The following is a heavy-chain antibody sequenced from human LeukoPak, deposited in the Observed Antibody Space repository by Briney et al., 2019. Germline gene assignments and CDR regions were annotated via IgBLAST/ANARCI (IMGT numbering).Heavy chain of an antibody. CDR2: ITASSTAI. CDR1: GFTFNTYT. J-gene: IGHJ4*02. D-gene: IGHD7-27*01. V-gene: IGHV3-21*04. CDR3: AKVWGSGSFDY. Sequence: GGSLRLSCAASGFTFNTYTMNWVRQAPGKGLEWVSSITASSTAIYSADSVKGRFTISRDNAKNFLYLQMNSLRAEDTAVYYCAKVWGSGSFDYWGQGTLVTVSS.